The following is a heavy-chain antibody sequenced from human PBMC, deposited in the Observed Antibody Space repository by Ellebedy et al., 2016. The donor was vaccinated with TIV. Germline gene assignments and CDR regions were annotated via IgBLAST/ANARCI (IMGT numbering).Heavy chain of an antibody. CDR1: GFTFSSYS. Sequence: GESLKISCAASGFTFSSYSMNWVRQAPGKGLEWISSVTSSGYIFYADSVRGRFTISRDNAKSSLYLQVNSLRDEDTAVYYCARDGSGPPNNYYYMDVWGKGTTVTVSS. V-gene: IGHV3-21*01. CDR3: ARDGSGPPNNYYYMDV. D-gene: IGHD3-10*01. CDR2: VTSSGYI. J-gene: IGHJ6*03.